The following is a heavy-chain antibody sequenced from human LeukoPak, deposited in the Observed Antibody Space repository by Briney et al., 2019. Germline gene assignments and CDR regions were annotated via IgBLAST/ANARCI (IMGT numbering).Heavy chain of an antibody. CDR1: GYTFTSYD. CDR2: MNPNSGNT. V-gene: IGHV1-8*01. Sequence: GASVKVSCKASGYTFTSYDINWVRQATGQGLEWMGWMNPNSGNTGYAQKFQGRVTMTRNTSISTAYMELSSLRSEDTAVYYCARMHYYDSSGYYRHFDYWGQGTLVTVSS. J-gene: IGHJ4*02. CDR3: ARMHYYDSSGYYRHFDY. D-gene: IGHD3-22*01.